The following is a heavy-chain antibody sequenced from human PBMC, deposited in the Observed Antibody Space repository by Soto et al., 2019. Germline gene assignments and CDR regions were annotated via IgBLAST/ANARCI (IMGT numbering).Heavy chain of an antibody. J-gene: IGHJ4*02. Sequence: VQLVESGGGLIQPGGSLRLSCAASGFTVSSNYMSWIRQAPGKGLEWVSYISSSGSTIYYADSVKGRFTISRDNAKNSLYLQMNSLRAEDTAVYYCARSEGIAVAGPHGYWGQGTLVTVSS. CDR1: GFTVSSNY. CDR3: ARSEGIAVAGPHGY. CDR2: ISSSGSTI. D-gene: IGHD6-19*01. V-gene: IGHV3-11*01.